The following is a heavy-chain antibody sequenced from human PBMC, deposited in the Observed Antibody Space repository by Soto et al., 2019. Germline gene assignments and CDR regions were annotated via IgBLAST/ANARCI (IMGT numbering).Heavy chain of an antibody. J-gene: IGHJ4*02. CDR2: ISGGGTTT. Sequence: HPGGSLRLSCVASGFTFNTYSMTWVRQAPGKGLEWVSIISGGGTTTYYADSVKGRFTISRDNSKNTLYLQMNSLGVEDAAVYYCTKRRSGSNPFDSWGQETLVTVSS. CDR1: GFTFNTYS. V-gene: IGHV3-23*01. D-gene: IGHD3-10*01. CDR3: TKRRSGSNPFDS.